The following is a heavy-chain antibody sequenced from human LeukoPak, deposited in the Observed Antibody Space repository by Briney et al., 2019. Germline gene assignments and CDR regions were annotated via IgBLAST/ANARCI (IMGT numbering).Heavy chain of an antibody. Sequence: GGSLRLSCAASGFTFSSYAMSWVRQAPGKGLEWVSAISGSGGSTYYADSVKGRFTISRDNSKNTLYLQMNSLRAEDTAVYYCARDQYGRLGELSSLRFDYWGQGTLVTVSS. V-gene: IGHV3-23*01. J-gene: IGHJ4*02. D-gene: IGHD3-16*02. CDR2: ISGSGGST. CDR1: GFTFSSYA. CDR3: ARDQYGRLGELSSLRFDY.